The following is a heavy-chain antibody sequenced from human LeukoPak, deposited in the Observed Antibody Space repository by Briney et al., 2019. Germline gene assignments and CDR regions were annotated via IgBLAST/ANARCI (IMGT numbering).Heavy chain of an antibody. CDR2: FDPEDGET. J-gene: IGHJ6*03. CDR1: GYTLTELS. V-gene: IGHV1-24*01. D-gene: IGHD3-3*01. Sequence: ASVKVSCKVSGYTLTELSMHWVRQAPGKGLEWMGGFDPEDGETIYAQKFQGRVTMTEDTSTDTAYMELSSLRSEDTAVYYCATALTIFGVVKSFYYYMDVWGKGTTVTVSS. CDR3: ATALTIFGVVKSFYYYMDV.